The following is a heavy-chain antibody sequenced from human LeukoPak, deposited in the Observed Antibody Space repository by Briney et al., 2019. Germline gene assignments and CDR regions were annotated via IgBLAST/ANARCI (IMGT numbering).Heavy chain of an antibody. CDR1: GFTFASYA. Sequence: GGSLRLPCAASGFTFASYAMSWVRQAPGKGLEWVSAISASDGHTYYADSVKGRFTISRDNSKSTLFLQMNSLRAEDTAVYYCAKDNSGNYDILTGFPSWGQGTLVTVSS. CDR3: AKDNSGNYDILTGFPS. D-gene: IGHD3-9*01. J-gene: IGHJ5*02. V-gene: IGHV3-23*01. CDR2: ISASDGHT.